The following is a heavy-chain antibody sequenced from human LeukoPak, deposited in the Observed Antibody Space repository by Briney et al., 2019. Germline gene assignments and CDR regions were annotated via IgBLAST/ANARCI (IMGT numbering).Heavy chain of an antibody. J-gene: IGHJ4*02. CDR3: AKGVLMGTTVLKSLLGY. Sequence: GRSLRLSCAASGLTLIIFAMSWAPPAPGKGLEWVAAISGSGASTYYADSGEGRFTIAKHNYKNTLYLPVTSQRGEHTAVYYCAKGVLMGTTVLKSLLGYLGQGTLVTDSS. CDR2: ISGSGAST. CDR1: GLTLIIFA. V-gene: IGHV3-23*01. D-gene: IGHD4-17*01.